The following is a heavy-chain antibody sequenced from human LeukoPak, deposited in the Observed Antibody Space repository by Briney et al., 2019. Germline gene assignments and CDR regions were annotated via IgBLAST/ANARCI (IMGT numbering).Heavy chain of an antibody. CDR2: INPNSGGT. CDR1: GYTFTGYY. D-gene: IGHD6-13*01. Sequence: ASVKVSCKASGYTFTGYYMHWVRQAPGQGLEGMGWINPNSGGTNYAQKFQGRVIMTRDTSISKAYMGLSRLRSDDTAVYYCARDRSSWYVNYYYYGMDVWGQGTTVTVSS. CDR3: ARDRSSWYVNYYYYGMDV. J-gene: IGHJ6*02. V-gene: IGHV1-2*02.